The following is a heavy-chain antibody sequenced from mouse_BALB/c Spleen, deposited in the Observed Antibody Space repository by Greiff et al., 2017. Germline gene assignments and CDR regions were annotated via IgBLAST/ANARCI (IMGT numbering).Heavy chain of an antibody. CDR3: TSRPWFAY. Sequence: VQLQQSGAELVKPGASVKLSCKASGYTFTSYYMYWVKQRPGQGLEWIGEINPSNGGTNFNEKFKSKATLTVDKSSSTAYMQLSSLTSEDSAVYYCTSRPWFAYWGQGTLVTVSA. CDR1: GYTFTSYY. CDR2: INPSNGGT. J-gene: IGHJ3*01. V-gene: IGHV1S81*02.